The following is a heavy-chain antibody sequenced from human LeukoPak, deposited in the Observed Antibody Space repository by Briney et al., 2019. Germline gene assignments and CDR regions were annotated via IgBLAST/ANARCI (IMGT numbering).Heavy chain of an antibody. V-gene: IGHV3-23*01. CDR2: ISGSGGST. CDR3: ARVDDYVWGSYRIFDY. D-gene: IGHD3-16*02. J-gene: IGHJ4*02. Sequence: GGSLRLSCAASVFTFSSYAMSWVRQAPGKGLEWVSAISGSGGSTYYADSVKGRFTISRDNAKNSLYLQMNSLRAEDTAVYYCARVDDYVWGSYRIFDYWGQGTLVTVSS. CDR1: VFTFSSYA.